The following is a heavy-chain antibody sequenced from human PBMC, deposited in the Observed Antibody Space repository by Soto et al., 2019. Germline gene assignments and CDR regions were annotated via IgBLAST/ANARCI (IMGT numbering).Heavy chain of an antibody. Sequence: EVELLESGGGLIQPGGSLRLSCAASGFTFSTYDMSWVRQAPGKGLEWVSSITTGGGRTYYADSVKGRFTISRDNSKNTLSLQMNSLRAEDTALYYCTIYRGEGGSGYLGSGSPGYWGQGTLFTVSS. CDR3: TIYRGEGGSGYLGSGSPGY. V-gene: IGHV3-23*01. CDR2: ITTGGGRT. CDR1: GFTFSTYD. D-gene: IGHD3-10*01. J-gene: IGHJ4*02.